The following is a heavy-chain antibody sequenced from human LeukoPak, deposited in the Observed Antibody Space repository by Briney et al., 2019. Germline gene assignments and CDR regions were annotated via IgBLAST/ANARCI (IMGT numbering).Heavy chain of an antibody. CDR2: IYPGDSDT. J-gene: IGHJ4*02. D-gene: IGHD5-18*01. CDR1: GYSLTSYW. V-gene: IGHV5-51*01. Sequence: GGSLRLSCKDSGYSLTSYWIGWVRQMPGKGLEWMGIIYPGDSDTRYSPSFQGQVTISADKSINTAYLQWSSLKASDTAIYYCARRGEAMDPFDYWGQGTLVTVSS. CDR3: ARRGEAMDPFDY.